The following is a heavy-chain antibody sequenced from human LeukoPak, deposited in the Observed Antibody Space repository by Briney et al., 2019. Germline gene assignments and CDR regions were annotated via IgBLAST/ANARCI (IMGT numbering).Heavy chain of an antibody. J-gene: IGHJ4*02. CDR3: ARGKTMVYCGGDCYRFDN. CDR1: GYTFTGYY. D-gene: IGHD2-21*02. CDR2: INPNSAGT. V-gene: IGHV1-2*02. Sequence: GASVKVSCKASGYTFTGYYMHWVRQAPGQGLEWMGWINPNSAGTNYAQKFQGRVTMTRDTSISTAYMELSRLLSGDTAVYYCARGKTMVYCGGDCYRFDNWGQGTLVTVSS.